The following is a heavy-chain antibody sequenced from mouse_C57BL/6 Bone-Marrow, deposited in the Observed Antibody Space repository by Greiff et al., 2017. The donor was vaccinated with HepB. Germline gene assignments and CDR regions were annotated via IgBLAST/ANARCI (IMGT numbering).Heavy chain of an antibody. CDR1: GYTFTSYT. D-gene: IGHD4-1*01. V-gene: IGHV1-4*01. J-gene: IGHJ2*01. Sequence: VQVVESGAELARPGASVKMSCKASGYTFTSYTMHWVKQRPGQGLEWIGYINPSSGTTKYNQKFKDKATLTADKSSSTAYMQLSSLTSEDSAVYYCALTGSFDYWGQGTTLTVSS. CDR2: INPSSGTT. CDR3: ALTGSFDY.